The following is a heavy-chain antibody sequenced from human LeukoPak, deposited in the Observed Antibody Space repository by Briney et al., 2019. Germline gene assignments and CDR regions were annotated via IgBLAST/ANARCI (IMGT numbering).Heavy chain of an antibody. Sequence: SETLSLTCTVSGDSVRSFHWSWIRQPPGKGLEWIGYISNSGSTNYHPSLKSRVTISSDTSKTQFTLKLTSVTAADTAVYYCARSPSGYRFDSWGQGTLVTVSS. J-gene: IGHJ4*02. V-gene: IGHV4-59*02. CDR1: GDSVRSFH. CDR2: ISNSGST. CDR3: ARSPSGYRFDS. D-gene: IGHD3-22*01.